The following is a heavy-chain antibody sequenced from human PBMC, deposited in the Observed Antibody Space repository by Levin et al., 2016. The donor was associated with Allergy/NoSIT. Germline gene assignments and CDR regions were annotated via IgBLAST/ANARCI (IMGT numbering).Heavy chain of an antibody. Sequence: WIRQPPGKGLEWVSAISGSGGSTYYADSVKGRFTISRDNFKDTLYLQMNNLRAEDTAVYFCAKDSPRSGWYSWGQGTLVTVSS. J-gene: IGHJ4*02. D-gene: IGHD6-19*01. V-gene: IGHV3-23*01. CDR2: ISGSGGST. CDR3: AKDSPRSGWYS.